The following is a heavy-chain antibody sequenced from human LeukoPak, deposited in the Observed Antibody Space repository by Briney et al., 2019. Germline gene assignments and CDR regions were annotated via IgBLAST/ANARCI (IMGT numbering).Heavy chain of an antibody. V-gene: IGHV4-59*08. CDR1: GGSISSDY. D-gene: IGHD3-10*01. J-gene: IGHJ4*02. CDR3: ATRGY. CDR2: IYNSGSN. Sequence: SETLSLTCTVSGGSISSDYWQWIRQPPGKGLEWVGYIYNSGSNNYNPSLKSRVTISIDTSKNQFSLKLTSVTAADTAVYYCATRGYWGQGTLVTVSS.